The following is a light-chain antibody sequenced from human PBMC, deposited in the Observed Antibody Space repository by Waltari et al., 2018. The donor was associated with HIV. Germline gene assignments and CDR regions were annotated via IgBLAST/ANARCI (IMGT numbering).Light chain of an antibody. V-gene: IGKV3-20*01. J-gene: IGKJ1*01. CDR2: CAS. CDR1: QSVLSNF. Sequence: VLTQSPGTLSLSPGGRATLSCRASQSVLSNFLAWYQQKRGQAPRLLIYCASTSATGIPDRFSGSGSGTDFTLTISRLEPEDFAVYFCQQYATSPVTFGHGTKVDIK. CDR3: QQYATSPVT.